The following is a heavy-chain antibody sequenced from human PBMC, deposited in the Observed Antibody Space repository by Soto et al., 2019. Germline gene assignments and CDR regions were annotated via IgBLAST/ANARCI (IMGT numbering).Heavy chain of an antibody. CDR1: GGSISSGGYY. D-gene: IGHD4-17*01. CDR3: ARGMTTVTTFDY. CDR2: IYHSGST. Sequence: QLQLQESGSGLVKPLQTLSLTCAVSGGSISSGGYYCNWIRQPPGKGLEWIGYIYHSGSTYYNPSLKSRFTNSVDRSKNQFSLKLSSVTAADTAVYYCARGMTTVTTFDYGGQGTLVTVSS. J-gene: IGHJ4*02. V-gene: IGHV4-30-2*01.